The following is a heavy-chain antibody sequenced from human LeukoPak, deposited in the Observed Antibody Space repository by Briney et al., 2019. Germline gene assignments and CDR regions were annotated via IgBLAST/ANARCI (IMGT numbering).Heavy chain of an antibody. CDR1: GFIVSANY. J-gene: IGHJ6*02. CDR3: ARGSYDFWSGHHIPAHGMDV. V-gene: IGHV3-53*01. Sequence: GGSLRLSCAASGFIVSANYMSWVRQTPGKGLEWVSIFYSGGATFYVDSVKGRFTISRDNSKNMLYLQMNSLRAEDTAVYYCARGSYDFWSGHHIPAHGMDVWGQGTTVTVSS. CDR2: FYSGGAT. D-gene: IGHD3-3*01.